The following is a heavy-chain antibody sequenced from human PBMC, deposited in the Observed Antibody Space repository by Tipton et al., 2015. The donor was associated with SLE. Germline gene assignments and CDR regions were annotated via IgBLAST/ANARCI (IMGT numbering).Heavy chain of an antibody. D-gene: IGHD1-26*01. CDR2: INHSGST. J-gene: IGHJ4*02. Sequence: AGLVKPSETLSLTCAVYGGSFSGYYWSWIRQPPGKGLEWIGEINHSGSTNYNPSLKSRVTISVDTSKNQFSLKLSSVTAADTAVYYCARALIGGSWDYWGQGTLVTVSS. V-gene: IGHV4-34*01. CDR3: ARALIGGSWDY. CDR1: GGSFSGYY.